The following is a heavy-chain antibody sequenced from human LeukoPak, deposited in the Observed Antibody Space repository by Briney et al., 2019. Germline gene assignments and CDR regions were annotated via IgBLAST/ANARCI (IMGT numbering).Heavy chain of an antibody. CDR3: ARARWLQLYAFDI. D-gene: IGHD5-24*01. Sequence: PGRSLRLSCAASGFTFSSYSMNWVRQAPGKGLEWVSSISSSSYIYYADSVKGRFTISRDNAKNSLYLQMNSLRAEDTAVYYCARARWLQLYAFDIWGQGTMVTVSS. V-gene: IGHV3-21*01. CDR1: GFTFSSYS. J-gene: IGHJ3*02. CDR2: ISSSSYI.